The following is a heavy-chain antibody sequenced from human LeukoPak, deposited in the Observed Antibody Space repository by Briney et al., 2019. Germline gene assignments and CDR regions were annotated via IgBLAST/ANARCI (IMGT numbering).Heavy chain of an antibody. D-gene: IGHD2-2*01. Sequence: SETLSLTCAVYGGSFSGYNWNWIRQPPGKGLEWIGEISHSGTTNYNPALKSRVTMSVDTSKNQISLKLISVTAADTAVYYCASQYQSNWFDPWGQGTLVTVSS. CDR1: GGSFSGYN. V-gene: IGHV4-34*01. CDR2: ISHSGTT. J-gene: IGHJ5*02. CDR3: ASQYQSNWFDP.